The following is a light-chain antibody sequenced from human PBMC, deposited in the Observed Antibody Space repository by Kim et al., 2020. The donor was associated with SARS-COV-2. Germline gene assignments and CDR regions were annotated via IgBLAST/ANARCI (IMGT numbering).Light chain of an antibody. CDR2: DVS. CDR3: SSYTSSSTLV. Sequence: GQSITIACTENNSDVGGYNYVSWYQQHPGKAPKLMIYDVSNRPSGVSNRFSGSKSGNTASLTISGLQAEDEADYYCSSYTSSSTLVFGGGTQLTVL. J-gene: IGLJ2*01. CDR1: NSDVGGYNY. V-gene: IGLV2-14*03.